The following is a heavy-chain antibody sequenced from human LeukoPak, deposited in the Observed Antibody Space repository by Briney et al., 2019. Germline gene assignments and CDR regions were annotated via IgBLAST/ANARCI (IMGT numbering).Heavy chain of an antibody. CDR1: VFTFDEDA. J-gene: IGHJ4*02. Sequence: GGSLRLSCAPSVFTFDEDAMHCVRGAPGNGLEWVSLISGDGGSTYYADSVKGRFTIYRDNSKNSLYLQMNSLRTEHTALYYCAKVHVWPDYYFDYCGQGTLVTVSS. V-gene: IGHV3-43*02. CDR2: ISGDGGST. CDR3: AKVHVWPDYYFDY.